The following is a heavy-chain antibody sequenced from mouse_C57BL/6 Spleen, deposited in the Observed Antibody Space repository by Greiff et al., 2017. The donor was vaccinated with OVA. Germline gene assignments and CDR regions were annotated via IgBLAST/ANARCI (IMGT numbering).Heavy chain of an antibody. D-gene: IGHD1-1*01. J-gene: IGHJ2*01. V-gene: IGHV5-17*01. CDR3: ARDYYGSSDYFDY. CDR2: ISSGSSTI. CDR1: GFTFSDYG. Sequence: EVQRVESGGGLVKPGGSLKLSCAASGFTFSDYGMHWVRQAPEKGLEWVAYISSGSSTICYADTVKGRFTISRDNAKNTLFLQMTSLRSEDTAMYYCARDYYGSSDYFDYWGQGTTLTVSS.